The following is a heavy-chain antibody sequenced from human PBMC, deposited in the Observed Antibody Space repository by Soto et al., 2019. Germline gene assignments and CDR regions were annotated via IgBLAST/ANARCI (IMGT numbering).Heavy chain of an antibody. CDR1: SGSISSSNW. V-gene: IGHV4-4*02. D-gene: IGHD3-3*01. J-gene: IGHJ3*02. CDR2: IYHSGST. Sequence: QVQLQESGPGLVKPSGTLSLTCAVSSGSISSSNWWSGVRQPPGKGLEWIGEIYHSGSTNYNPSLQCRVTISVDKSKNQFSLKLSSVTAADTAVYYCARRKIFGVVRDAFDIWGQGTMVTVSS. CDR3: ARRKIFGVVRDAFDI.